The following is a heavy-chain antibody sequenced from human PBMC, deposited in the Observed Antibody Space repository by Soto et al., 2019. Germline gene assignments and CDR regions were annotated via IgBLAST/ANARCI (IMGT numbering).Heavy chain of an antibody. Sequence: QVQLVQSGAEVKKPGASVKVSCKASGYTFTSYGISWARQAPGQGLEWMGWISAYNGNTHYAQKLQGRVTMTTDTSTSIAYMELRSLRSDDTAVYYCARDRFLEWLPTIERERDYYYYGMDVWGQGTTVTVSS. CDR3: ARDRFLEWLPTIERERDYYYYGMDV. CDR2: ISAYNGNT. D-gene: IGHD3-3*01. CDR1: GYTFTSYG. J-gene: IGHJ6*02. V-gene: IGHV1-18*01.